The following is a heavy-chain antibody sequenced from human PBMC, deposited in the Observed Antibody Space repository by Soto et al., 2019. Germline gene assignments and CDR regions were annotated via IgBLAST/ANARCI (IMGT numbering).Heavy chain of an antibody. CDR3: ARVEDQGYYDILTGYYRYYYYGMDV. V-gene: IGHV1-69*13. J-gene: IGHJ6*02. CDR1: GGTFSSYA. Sequence: SVKVSCKASGGTFSSYAISWVRQAPGQGLEWMGGIIPIFGTANYAQKFQGRVTITADESTSTAYMELSSLRSEDTAVYYCARVEDQGYYDILTGYYRYYYYGMDVWGQ. D-gene: IGHD3-9*01. CDR2: IIPIFGTA.